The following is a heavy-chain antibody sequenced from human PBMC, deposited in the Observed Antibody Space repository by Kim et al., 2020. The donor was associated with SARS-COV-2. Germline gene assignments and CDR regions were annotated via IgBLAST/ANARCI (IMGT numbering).Heavy chain of an antibody. CDR3: ARVLNRWGDILTGYYSRHYFDY. D-gene: IGHD3-9*01. CDR2: IYYSGST. V-gene: IGHV4-31*03. J-gene: IGHJ4*02. CDR1: GGSISSGGYY. Sequence: SETLSLTCTVSGGSISSGGYYWSWIRQHPGKGLEWIGYIYYSGSTYYNPSLKSRVTISVDTSKNQFSLKLSSVTAADTAVYYCARVLNRWGDILTGYYSRHYFDYWGQGTLVTVSS.